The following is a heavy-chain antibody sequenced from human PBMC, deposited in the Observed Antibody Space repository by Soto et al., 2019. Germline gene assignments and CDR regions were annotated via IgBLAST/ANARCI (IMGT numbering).Heavy chain of an antibody. D-gene: IGHD4-17*01. CDR2: INHSGST. J-gene: IGHJ3*02. CDR1: GGSFSGYY. V-gene: IGHV4-34*01. CDR3: ARRYGRAFDI. Sequence: SETLSLTCAVYGGSFSGYYWTWIRQPPGTGLEWIGEINHSGSTNYNPSLKSRFTISVDTSKNQFSLKLSSVTAADTAVYYCARRYGRAFDIWGQGTMVTVSS.